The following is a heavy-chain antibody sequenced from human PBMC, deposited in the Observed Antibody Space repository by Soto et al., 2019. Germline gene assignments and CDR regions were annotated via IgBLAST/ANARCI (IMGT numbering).Heavy chain of an antibody. D-gene: IGHD6-13*01. CDR1: GGSFSGYY. Sequence: SETLSLTCAVYGGSFSGYYWSWIRQPPRKGLEWSGEINHSGRTNYNPPPKSLVTISVDTSKNQFSLKLSFVTAADTAVYYCARGRQGVRSSSWYGGYYGMDVWGQGTTVTVSS. CDR3: ARGRQGVRSSSWYGGYYGMDV. V-gene: IGHV4-34*01. CDR2: INHSGRT. J-gene: IGHJ6*02.